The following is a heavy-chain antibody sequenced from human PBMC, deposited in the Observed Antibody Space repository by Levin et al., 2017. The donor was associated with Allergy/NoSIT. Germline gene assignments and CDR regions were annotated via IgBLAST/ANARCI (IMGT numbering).Heavy chain of an antibody. CDR1: GYTFRDYY. CDR2: INPNSGGT. D-gene: IGHD3-10*01. CDR3: ARHGDYGSGSYDLYYYYFSMDA. J-gene: IGHJ6*04. Sequence: VASVKVSCKASGYTFRDYYIQWVRQAPGQGLEWMGWINPNSGGTNYAQKFQGRLTMTTDTSISAVYIELSSLRFDDTAVYYCARHGDYGSGSYDLYYYYFSMDAWGRGTAVTVSS. V-gene: IGHV1-2*02.